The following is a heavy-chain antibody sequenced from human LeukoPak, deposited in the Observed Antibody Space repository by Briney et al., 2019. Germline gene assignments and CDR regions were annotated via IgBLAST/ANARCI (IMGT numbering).Heavy chain of an antibody. V-gene: IGHV1-18*01. D-gene: IGHD3-22*01. J-gene: IGHJ3*02. CDR3: ARDEKGEGYYYDSSGYPDAFDI. CDR2: ISAYNGNT. Sequence: ASVKVSCTASGYTFPSYGISWVRQAPGQGLEWMGWISAYNGNTNYAQKLQGRVTMTTDTSTSTAYMELRSLRSDDTAVYYCARDEKGEGYYYDSSGYPDAFDIWGQGTMVTVSS. CDR1: GYTFPSYG.